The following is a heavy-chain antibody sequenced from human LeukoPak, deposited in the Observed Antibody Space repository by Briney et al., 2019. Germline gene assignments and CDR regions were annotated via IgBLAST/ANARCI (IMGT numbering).Heavy chain of an antibody. D-gene: IGHD3-16*01. J-gene: IGHJ4*02. V-gene: IGHV3-7*05. CDR1: GFSFGGYW. Sequence: PGRSLRLSCAASGFSFGGYWMTWVRQAPGEGLEGVVNINQGGSDKYYVDSVRGRFTISRDNARNALYLQMNSLRAEDTAVYYCARVRGDLYFDYWGQGSLVTVSS. CDR2: INQGGSDK. CDR3: ARVRGDLYFDY.